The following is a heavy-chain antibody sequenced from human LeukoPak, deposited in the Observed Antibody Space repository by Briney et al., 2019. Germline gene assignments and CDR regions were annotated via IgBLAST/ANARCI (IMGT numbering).Heavy chain of an antibody. Sequence: ASVRVSCKASGCTFTGYYMHWVRQAPGQGLEWMGRINPNSGGTNYAQKFQGRVTMTRDTSISTAYMELSRLRSDDTAVYYCARAIVAGTGFDYWGQGALVTVSS. V-gene: IGHV1-2*06. J-gene: IGHJ4*02. CDR3: ARAIVAGTGFDY. CDR1: GCTFTGYY. CDR2: INPNSGGT. D-gene: IGHD6-19*01.